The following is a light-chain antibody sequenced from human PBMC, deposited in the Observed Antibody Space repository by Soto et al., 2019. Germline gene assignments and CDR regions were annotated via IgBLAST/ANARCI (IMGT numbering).Light chain of an antibody. CDR2: AAS. J-gene: IGKJ1*01. CDR3: QQYGSSYPWT. CDR1: RSFASSY. V-gene: IGKV3-20*01. Sequence: EIVLTQSPGTLSLSAGERATLSCRASRSFASSYLAWYQQKPGQAPRLLIYAASTRATGIPDRFSGSGSATDFTLTISRLEPEDSAAYYCQQYGSSYPWTFGQGTKVDIK.